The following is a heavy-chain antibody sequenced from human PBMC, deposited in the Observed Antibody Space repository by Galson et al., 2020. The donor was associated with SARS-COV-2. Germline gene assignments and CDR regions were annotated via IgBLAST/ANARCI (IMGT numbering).Heavy chain of an antibody. D-gene: IGHD6-25*01. CDR2: ISWNDDK. J-gene: IGHJ5*02. V-gene: IGHV2-5*01. CDR3: AQRGREKIAATSSSRSWFDP. Sequence: KMSGPTLVKPTQTLTLTCTFSGFSLTTSGVGVGWIRQPPRKALEWLALISWNDDKCYRPSLRSRLTITKDNTKNQVVLTMTNMDPVDTATYYCAQRGREKIAATSSSRSWFDPWGQGTLVTVSS. CDR1: GFSLTTSGVG.